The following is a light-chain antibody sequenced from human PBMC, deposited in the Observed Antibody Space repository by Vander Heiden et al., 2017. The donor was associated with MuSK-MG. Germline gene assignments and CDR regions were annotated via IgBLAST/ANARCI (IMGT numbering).Light chain of an antibody. V-gene: IGLV2-18*02. J-gene: IGLJ2*01. CDR3: SSSTPTGTLV. CDR1: STDVASFNR. Sequence: QFALTQPPPVSGSPGQSVTISCTGISTDVASFNRVSWYQQPPGTAPRLIIYEVTHRPSGVPDRFSWSKSSNTASLSISGLQAEDEADYFCSSSTPTGTLVFGGGTKLTVL. CDR2: EVT.